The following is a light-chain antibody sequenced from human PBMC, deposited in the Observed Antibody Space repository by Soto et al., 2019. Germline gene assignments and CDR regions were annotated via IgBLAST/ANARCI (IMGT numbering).Light chain of an antibody. CDR3: ATWDDNLSGGV. V-gene: IGLV1-44*01. J-gene: IGLJ3*02. Sequence: QSVLTQPPSASGTPGQRVTISCSGSSSNIGSNTVNWYQQLPGTAPKLLISSDNLRPSGVPDRFSGSKSGTSASLAISWLQSEDEADYYCATWDDNLSGGVFGGGTKLTVL. CDR2: SDN. CDR1: SSNIGSNT.